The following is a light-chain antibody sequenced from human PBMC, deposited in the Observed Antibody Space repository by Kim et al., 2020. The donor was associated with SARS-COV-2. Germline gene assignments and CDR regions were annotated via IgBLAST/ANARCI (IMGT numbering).Light chain of an antibody. CDR1: QSLSSRH. CDR2: DAS. J-gene: IGKJ2*01. Sequence: LSPGERATLSFRASQSLSSRHLAWYQQNPGQAPRILLYDASISATGIPARFSGSGSGTDFTLTISRLDPEDFAVYFCQYYHSSPYTFGQGTKLEIK. V-gene: IGKV3-20*01. CDR3: QYYHSSPYT.